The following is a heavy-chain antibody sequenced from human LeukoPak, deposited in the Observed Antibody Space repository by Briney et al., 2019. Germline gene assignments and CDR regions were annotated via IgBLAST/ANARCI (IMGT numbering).Heavy chain of an antibody. CDR3: ASSGYSGYDPFDY. J-gene: IGHJ4*02. V-gene: IGHV3-23*01. CDR2: ISGSGGST. CDR1: GFTFSSYA. D-gene: IGHD5-12*01. Sequence: GGSLRLSCAASGFTFSSYAMSWVRQAPGKGLEWVSAISGSGGSTYYADSVKGRFTISRDNSKNTLYLQMNSLRAKDTAVYYCASSGYSGYDPFDYWGQGTLVTVSS.